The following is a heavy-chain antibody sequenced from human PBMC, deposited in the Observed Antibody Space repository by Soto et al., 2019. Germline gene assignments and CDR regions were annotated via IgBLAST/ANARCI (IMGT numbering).Heavy chain of an antibody. CDR3: TRASGSDEEPIDF. CDR2: IHNSGRT. J-gene: IGHJ4*02. Sequence: SETLSLTCTVSGGSISSSSNYWGWIRQPPGKGLEWIGNIHNSGRTHYNPTHKNRITTSVDTSNAHLPLNLTAVTAAKAAVYYCTRASGSDEEPIDFWGQGILVTVSS. D-gene: IGHD1-26*01. CDR1: GGSISSSSNY. V-gene: IGHV4-39*01.